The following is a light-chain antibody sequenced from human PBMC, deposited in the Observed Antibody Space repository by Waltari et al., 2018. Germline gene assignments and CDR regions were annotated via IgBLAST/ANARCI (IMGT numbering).Light chain of an antibody. CDR3: NSRDSSGNHWV. J-gene: IGLJ3*02. CDR2: GKN. CDR1: SIRRYY. Sequence: SSELTQDPAVSVALGQTVRIKYQGDSIRRYYASWYQQKPGQAPVLVIYGKNNRPSGIPDRFSGSSSGNTASLTITGAQAEDEADYYCNSRDSSGNHWVFGGGTKLTVL. V-gene: IGLV3-19*01.